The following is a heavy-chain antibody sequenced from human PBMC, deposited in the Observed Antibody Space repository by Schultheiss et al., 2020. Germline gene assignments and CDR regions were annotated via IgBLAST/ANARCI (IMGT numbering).Heavy chain of an antibody. Sequence: SETLSLTCTVSGGSISSYYWGWIRQPPGKGLEWIGSIYHSGSTYYNPSLKSRVTISVDTSKNQFSLKLSSVTAADTAVYYCARGRVATKYFDYWGQGTLVTVSS. CDR2: IYHSGST. D-gene: IGHD5-12*01. V-gene: IGHV4-39*07. J-gene: IGHJ4*02. CDR1: GGSISSYY. CDR3: ARGRVATKYFDY.